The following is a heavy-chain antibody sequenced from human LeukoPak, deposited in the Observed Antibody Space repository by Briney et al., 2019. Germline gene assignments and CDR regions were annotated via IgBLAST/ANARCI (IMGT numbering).Heavy chain of an antibody. CDR3: AKVNLVVPAAMDGYFDY. CDR2: IKQDGSEK. Sequence: PGGSLRLSCAASGFTFSSYWMSWVRQAPGKGLEWVANIKQDGSEKYYVDSVKGRFTISRDNAKNSLYLQMNSLRAEDTAVYYCAKVNLVVPAAMDGYFDYWGQGTLVTVSS. J-gene: IGHJ4*02. V-gene: IGHV3-7*03. CDR1: GFTFSSYW. D-gene: IGHD2-2*01.